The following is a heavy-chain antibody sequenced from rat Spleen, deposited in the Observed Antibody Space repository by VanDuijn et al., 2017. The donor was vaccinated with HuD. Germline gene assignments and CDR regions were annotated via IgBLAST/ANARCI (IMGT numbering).Heavy chain of an antibody. Sequence: EVQLVESGGGFVQPGGSMKLSCAPSGFTFSNFDMAWVRQTPTKGLEWVASISYDGLVPYYRDSVKGRFTIFRDNSESTLYLQMDSLRSEDTATYYCTRHRLYFDDGSYYHSRVMDAWGQGASVTVSS. CDR2: ISYDGLVP. CDR3: TRHRLYFDDGSYYHSRVMDA. CDR1: GFTFSNFD. D-gene: IGHD1-12*02. J-gene: IGHJ4*01. V-gene: IGHV5-25*01.